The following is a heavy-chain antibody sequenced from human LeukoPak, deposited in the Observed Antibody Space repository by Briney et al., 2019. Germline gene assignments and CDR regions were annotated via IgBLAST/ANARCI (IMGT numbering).Heavy chain of an antibody. CDR2: ISGSGGST. Sequence: PGGSLRLSCAASGFTFSSYAMSWVRQAPGKGLEWVSAISGSGGSTYYADSVKGRFTISRDNSKNTLYLQMNSLRAEDMAVYYCAKAADYDFWSGYFGYWGQGTLVTVTS. V-gene: IGHV3-23*01. CDR3: AKAADYDFWSGYFGY. J-gene: IGHJ4*02. D-gene: IGHD3-3*01. CDR1: GFTFSSYA.